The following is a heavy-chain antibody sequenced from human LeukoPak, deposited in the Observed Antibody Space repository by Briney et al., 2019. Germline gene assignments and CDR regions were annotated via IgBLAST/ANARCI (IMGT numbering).Heavy chain of an antibody. CDR2: ISWNSGSI. V-gene: IGHV3-9*01. CDR3: AKDTAAVYDSSGYHLWYY. D-gene: IGHD3-22*01. Sequence: PGGSLRLSCAASGFTFSSYGMHWVRQAPGKGLEWVSGISWNSGSIGYADSVKGRFTISRDNAKNSLYLQMNSLRAEDTALYYCAKDTAAVYDSSGYHLWYYWGQGTLVTVSS. J-gene: IGHJ4*02. CDR1: GFTFSSYG.